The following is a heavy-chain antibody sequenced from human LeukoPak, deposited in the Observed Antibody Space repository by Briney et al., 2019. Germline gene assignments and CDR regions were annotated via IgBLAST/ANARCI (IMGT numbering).Heavy chain of an antibody. D-gene: IGHD1-26*01. J-gene: IGHJ3*02. CDR1: GYSISSSDY. Sequence: PSETLSLTCVVSGYSISSSDYWGWIRQPPGRGLEWIGSIYHSGASYYNPSLKSRVTISVDTSKNQFSLKLTSVTAADTAVYYCARLSRGLLLVDMWGQGTMVTVSS. CDR3: ARLSRGLLLVDM. V-gene: IGHV4-38-2*01. CDR2: IYHSGAS.